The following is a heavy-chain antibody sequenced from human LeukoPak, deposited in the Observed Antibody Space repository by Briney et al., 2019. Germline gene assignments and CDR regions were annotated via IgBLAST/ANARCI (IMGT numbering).Heavy chain of an antibody. CDR1: GGSISNYY. J-gene: IGHJ4*02. D-gene: IGHD2-2*01. CDR2: IYYSGNT. V-gene: IGHV4-59*08. Sequence: SETLSLTCTVSGGSISNYYWSWIRQPPGKGLEWIGYIYYSGNTNYNPSLTSRLTISVDTSKNQFSLQLTSVTATDTAVYYCARQGYCSSTSCYFLDYWGQGMLVAVSS. CDR3: ARQGYCSSTSCYFLDY.